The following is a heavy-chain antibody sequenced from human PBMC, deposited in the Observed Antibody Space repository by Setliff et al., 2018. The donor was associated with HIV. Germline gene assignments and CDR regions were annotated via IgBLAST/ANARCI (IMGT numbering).Heavy chain of an antibody. CDR1: GGSISRNYY. D-gene: IGHD3-3*01. V-gene: IGHV4-39*01. Sequence: PSETLSLTCNVSGGSISRNYYWGWIRQPPDKGLEWIGSFHYSGSTSYNPSLRSRVTISVDTSKNQFSLKLSSVTAADTAVYYCARGLYNFWSGSRYFDLWGRGTLVTVSS. J-gene: IGHJ2*01. CDR2: FHYSGST. CDR3: ARGLYNFWSGSRYFDL.